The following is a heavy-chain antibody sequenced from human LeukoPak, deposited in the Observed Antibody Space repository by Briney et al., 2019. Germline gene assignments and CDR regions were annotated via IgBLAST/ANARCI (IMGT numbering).Heavy chain of an antibody. CDR1: GGSISSGSYY. V-gene: IGHV4-61*02. J-gene: IGHJ3*02. Sequence: SETLSLTCTVSGGSISSGSYYWSWIRQPAGKGLEWIGRIYTSGSTNYNPSLKSRVTISVDTSKNQFSLKLSSVTAADTAVYHCARTFYYDSSGYYSDAFDIWGQGTMVTVSS. CDR2: IYTSGST. CDR3: ARTFYYDSSGYYSDAFDI. D-gene: IGHD3-22*01.